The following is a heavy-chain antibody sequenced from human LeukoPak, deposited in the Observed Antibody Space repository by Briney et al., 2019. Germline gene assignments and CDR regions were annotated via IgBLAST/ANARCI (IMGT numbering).Heavy chain of an antibody. J-gene: IGHJ5*02. V-gene: IGHV4-31*03. CDR1: GVSISSGGFY. CDR2: IYYSGGT. D-gene: IGHD3-3*01. Sequence: MSSQTLSLTCSVSGVSISSGGFYCSWLRQHPGKGLEWIGYIYYSGGTYYNPSLQSRVTMSVDTSKNQFSLKLSSVTAADTAVYYCARGSDFWSGPWGQGTLVTVSS. CDR3: ARGSDFWSGP.